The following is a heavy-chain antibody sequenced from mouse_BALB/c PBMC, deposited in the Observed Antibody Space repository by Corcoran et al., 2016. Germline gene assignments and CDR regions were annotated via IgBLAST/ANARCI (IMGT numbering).Heavy chain of an antibody. CDR3: ARGYGNYYFDY. J-gene: IGHJ2*01. V-gene: IGHV1-84*02. CDR1: GYTFTNYY. D-gene: IGHD2-10*02. Sequence: QIQLQQSGPELVKPGASVKISCKASGYTFTNYYINWVKQKPGQGLEWIGWIYPRSGNTKYNEKFKGKATLTVDTSSSTAYMQLRSLTSEDTAVYFCARGYGNYYFDYWGQGTTLTVSS. CDR2: IYPRSGNT.